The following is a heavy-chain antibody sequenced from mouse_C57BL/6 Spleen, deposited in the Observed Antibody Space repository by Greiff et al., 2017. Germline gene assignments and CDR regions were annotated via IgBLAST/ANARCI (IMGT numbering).Heavy chain of an antibody. V-gene: IGHV1-42*01. J-gene: IGHJ2*01. CDR1: GYSFTGYY. D-gene: IGHD1-1*01. Sequence: EVQGVESGPELVKPGASVKISCKASGYSFTGYYMNWVKQSPEKSLEWIGEINPSTGGTTYNQKFKAKATLTVDKSSSTAYMQLKSLTSEDSAVYYCARYYGSSLDYWGQGTTLTVSS. CDR2: INPSTGGT. CDR3: ARYYGSSLDY.